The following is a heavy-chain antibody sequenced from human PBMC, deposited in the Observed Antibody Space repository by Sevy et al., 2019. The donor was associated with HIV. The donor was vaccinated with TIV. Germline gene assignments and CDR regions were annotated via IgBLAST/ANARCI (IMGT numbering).Heavy chain of an antibody. J-gene: IGHJ4*02. CDR1: GFSFSDYH. CDR2: ITSRHGAK. Sequence: GGSLRLSCVTSGFSFSDYHMSWIRLAPGKGLEWISHITSRHGAKVYADSVRGRIDISRDNARKSVYLQMNRLQVEEKATYFCVGRRYRVGHSWSYCFDFWGPGTPITVSS. D-gene: IGHD5-18*01. V-gene: IGHV3-11*01. CDR3: VGRRYRVGHSWSYCFDF.